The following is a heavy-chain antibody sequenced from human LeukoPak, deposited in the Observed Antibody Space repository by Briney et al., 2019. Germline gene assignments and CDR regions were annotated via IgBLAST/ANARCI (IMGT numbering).Heavy chain of an antibody. CDR3: ARVAGTAPYYYYYMDV. D-gene: IGHD2-15*01. J-gene: IGHJ6*03. Sequence: SETLSLTCTVSGGSISSYYWSWIRQPPGKGLEWIGYIYYSGSTNYNPSLKSRVTISVDTSKNQFSLKLSSVTAADTAVYYCARVAGTAPYYYYYMDVWGKGTTVTVSS. V-gene: IGHV4-59*01. CDR2: IYYSGST. CDR1: GGSISSYY.